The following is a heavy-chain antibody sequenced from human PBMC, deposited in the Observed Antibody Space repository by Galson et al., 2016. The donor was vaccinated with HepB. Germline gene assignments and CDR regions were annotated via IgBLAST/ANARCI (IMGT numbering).Heavy chain of an antibody. V-gene: IGHV3-73*01. CDR3: NTIYGIINH. CDR2: IRGKTNSYAT. CDR1: GFTFSGSA. D-gene: IGHD3-9*01. Sequence: SLRLSCAASGFTFSGSAIHWVRQASGKGLEWVGRIRGKTNSYATEYPASVEGRFTISRDDSKNTAFLQMNSLKTEDTAVYYCNTIYGIINHWGQGTLVTVSS. J-gene: IGHJ4*02.